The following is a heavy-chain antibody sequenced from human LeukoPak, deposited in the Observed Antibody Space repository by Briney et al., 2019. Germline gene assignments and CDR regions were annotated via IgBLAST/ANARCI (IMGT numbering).Heavy chain of an antibody. CDR3: ARVDSSSYYSSERSFDI. Sequence: SETLSLTCTVSGGSISSYSCSWIQQPPGKGLEWIGNIYHSGSTNSSPSLKSRVRISVDTSKNQFSLKLSSVTAADTAVYYCARVDSSSYYSSERSFDIWGRGTMVTVSS. V-gene: IGHV4-59*01. D-gene: IGHD3-22*01. J-gene: IGHJ3*02. CDR1: GGSISSYS. CDR2: IYHSGST.